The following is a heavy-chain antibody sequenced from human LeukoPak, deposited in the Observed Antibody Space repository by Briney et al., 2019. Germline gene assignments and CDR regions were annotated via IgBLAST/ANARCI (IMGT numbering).Heavy chain of an antibody. CDR1: GGSFSGYY. CDR2: INHSGST. CDR3: ARGGGWTGYYMDV. J-gene: IGHJ6*03. D-gene: IGHD6-19*01. V-gene: IGHV4-34*01. Sequence: SETLSLTCAVYGGSFSGYYWTWIRQPPRKGLEWIGEINHSGSTNYNPSLKSRVTISVDTSKNQFSLKLSSVTAADTAVYYCARGGGWTGYYMDVWGKGTTVTVSS.